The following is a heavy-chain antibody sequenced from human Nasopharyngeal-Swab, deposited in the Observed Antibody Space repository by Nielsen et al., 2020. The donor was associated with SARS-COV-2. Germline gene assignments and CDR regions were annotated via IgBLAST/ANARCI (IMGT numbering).Heavy chain of an antibody. CDR3: AREDYYDSSGYPPYYYYGMDV. V-gene: IGHV1-3*01. CDR2: INAGNGNT. J-gene: IGHJ6*02. Sequence: WVRQAPGQRLEWMGWINAGNGNTKYSQKFQGRVTITRDTSASTAYMELSSLRSEDTAVYYCAREDYYDSSGYPPYYYYGMDVWGQGTTVTVSS. D-gene: IGHD3-22*01.